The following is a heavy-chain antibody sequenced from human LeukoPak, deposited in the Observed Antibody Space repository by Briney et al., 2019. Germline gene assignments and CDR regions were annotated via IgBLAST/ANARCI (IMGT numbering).Heavy chain of an antibody. J-gene: IGHJ6*03. CDR1: GYTFTGYY. Sequence: ASVKVSCKASGYTFTGYYMHWVRQAPGQGLEWMGWINPNSGGTNYAQKFQGWVTMTGDTSISTAYMELSRLKSDDTAVYYCARGRAMECPACMDVWGKGTTVTVSS. V-gene: IGHV1-2*04. CDR3: ARGRAMECPACMDV. D-gene: IGHD3-3*01. CDR2: INPNSGGT.